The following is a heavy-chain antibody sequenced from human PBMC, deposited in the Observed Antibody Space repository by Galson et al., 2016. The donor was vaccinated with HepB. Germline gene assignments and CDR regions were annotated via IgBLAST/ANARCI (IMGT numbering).Heavy chain of an antibody. Sequence: SLRLSCAASGFTLSPYSMSWVRQAPGKGLEWVSYISSSSRNIYYADSVKGRFTITRDNAQKSLYLQMNSLRDEDTAVYYCARDKFSGYYLHDAFDIWGQGTAVTVSS. J-gene: IGHJ3*02. CDR3: ARDKFSGYYLHDAFDI. CDR1: GFTLSPYS. CDR2: ISSSSRNI. V-gene: IGHV3-48*02. D-gene: IGHD5-12*01.